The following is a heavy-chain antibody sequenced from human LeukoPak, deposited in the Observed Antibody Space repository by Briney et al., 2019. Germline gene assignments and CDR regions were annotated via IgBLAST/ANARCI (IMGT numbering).Heavy chain of an antibody. CDR3: ARKSSGWFDS. CDR2: VYQSGTT. CDR1: GGSMTSHY. J-gene: IGHJ5*01. V-gene: IGHV4-59*11. Sequence: SETLSLTCTVSGGSMTSHYWSWIRQPTEKGLEWIGYVYQSGTTNYNPSLKSRVTISADTSRNQFSLKLSSVTAADTAVYYCARKSSGWFDSWGQGTLVTVSS. D-gene: IGHD3-10*01.